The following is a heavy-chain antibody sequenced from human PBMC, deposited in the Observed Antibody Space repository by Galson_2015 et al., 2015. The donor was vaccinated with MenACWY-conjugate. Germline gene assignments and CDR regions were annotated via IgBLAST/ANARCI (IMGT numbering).Heavy chain of an antibody. CDR2: INGVIGTT. Sequence: SLRLSCAASGFTFSTYAISWVRRAPGKGLEWVSTINGVIGTTYQADSVKGRFTISRDDSKNTLYLQMNNLRAEDTALYICAKADKQTCYGATCYYFDSWGQGTLVTVSS. D-gene: IGHD4/OR15-4a*01. V-gene: IGHV3-23*01. CDR1: GFTFSTYA. J-gene: IGHJ4*01. CDR3: AKADKQTCYGATCYYFDS.